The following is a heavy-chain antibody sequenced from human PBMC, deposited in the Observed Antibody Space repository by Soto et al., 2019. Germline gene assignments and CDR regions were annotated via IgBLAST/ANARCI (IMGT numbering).Heavy chain of an antibody. J-gene: IGHJ4*02. Sequence: PSETLSLTCSVSGGSVSSTNHYWGWIRQPPGKGLEWIGDIYYSGMTRYNPSLKSRVTISVDTSQNQFSLRLNSVTAADTAIYYCARAHYGPSGYYFDSWGQGTLVTVSS. CDR1: GGSVSSTNHY. D-gene: IGHD3-22*01. CDR3: ARAHYGPSGYYFDS. V-gene: IGHV4-39*01. CDR2: IYYSGMT.